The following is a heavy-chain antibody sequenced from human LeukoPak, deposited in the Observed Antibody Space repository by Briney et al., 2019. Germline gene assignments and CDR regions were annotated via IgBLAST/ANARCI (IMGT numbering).Heavy chain of an antibody. J-gene: IGHJ4*02. CDR2: IYYSGSP. Sequence: PSETLSLTCTVYGGSLSSSSYYWGWIRQPPGKGLEWIGSIYYSGSPYYNPSLKSRVTISVDTAKNQFSLKLSSVTAADTAVYYCASPPTRGYSYGPFDYWGQGTLVTVSS. D-gene: IGHD5-18*01. CDR1: GGSLSSSSYY. CDR3: ASPPTRGYSYGPFDY. V-gene: IGHV4-39*01.